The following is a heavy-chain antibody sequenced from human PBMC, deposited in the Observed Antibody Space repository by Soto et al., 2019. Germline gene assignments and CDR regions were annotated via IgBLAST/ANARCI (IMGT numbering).Heavy chain of an antibody. CDR2: IYYNGNT. CDR1: GGSISSGGYY. J-gene: IGHJ5*02. Sequence: QVQLQESGPGLVKPSQTLSLTCTVSGGSISSGGYYWSWIRQHPGRGLEWIGYIYYNGNTYYNPSLKSRVTVSVDTSKNQLSLNVRSVTAADTAVYYCARCSLVVIPVPGFDPWAQGTLVTVSS. D-gene: IGHD2-15*01. CDR3: ARCSLVVIPVPGFDP. V-gene: IGHV4-31*03.